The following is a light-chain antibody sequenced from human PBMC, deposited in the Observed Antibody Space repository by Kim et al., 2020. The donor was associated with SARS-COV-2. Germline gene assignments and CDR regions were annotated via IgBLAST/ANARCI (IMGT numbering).Light chain of an antibody. J-gene: IGLJ3*02. V-gene: IGLV1-40*01. CDR2: GYN. Sequence: QSVLTQPPSVSGAPGQRVTISCTGTSSNIGARYDVHWYQHLRGTAPKLLIYGYNNRPSGVPARLSGSKSGTSASLAITGLQAEDEADYYCQSYDNSLSVWVFGGGTQLTVL. CDR1: SSNIGARYD. CDR3: QSYDNSLSVWV.